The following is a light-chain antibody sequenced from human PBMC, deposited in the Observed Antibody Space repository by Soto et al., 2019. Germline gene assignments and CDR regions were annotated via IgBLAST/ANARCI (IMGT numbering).Light chain of an antibody. CDR2: DAS. CDR3: QQYNNWPPIT. CDR1: QSISSW. Sequence: DLQMTQSPSYLSASVGDRVTSTCRSSQSISSWLAWYQQKPGKAPKLXXYDASSLESGVPSRFSGSESGTDFTLTISSLQSEDFAVYYCQQYNNWPPITFGQGTRLEIK. V-gene: IGKV1-5*01. J-gene: IGKJ5*01.